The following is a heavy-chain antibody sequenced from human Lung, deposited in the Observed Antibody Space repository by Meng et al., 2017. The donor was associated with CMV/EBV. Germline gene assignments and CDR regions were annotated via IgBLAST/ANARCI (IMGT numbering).Heavy chain of an antibody. CDR3: ARAGDIVEVSDPLRQNYYYYGMDL. D-gene: IGHD2-15*01. V-gene: IGHV3-30*04. J-gene: IGHJ6*02. CDR1: EFTLSPYA. CDR2: ISFDGRTK. Sequence: GESLKISCTASEFTLSPYALHWVRQAPGKGLEWVALISFDGRTKYNTDSVKGRFTISRDSSKNTVYLHINSLRGEDTAVYYCARAGDIVEVSDPLRQNYYYYGMDLWXQVTXVTVYS.